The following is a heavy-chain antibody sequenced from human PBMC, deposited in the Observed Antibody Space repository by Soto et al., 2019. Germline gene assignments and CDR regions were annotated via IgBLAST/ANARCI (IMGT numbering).Heavy chain of an antibody. CDR3: ARDQRGSGYDSGYYYYGMDV. J-gene: IGHJ6*02. Sequence: GASVKVSCKASGYTFTGYYMHWVRQAPGQGLEWMGWINPNSGGTNYAQKFQGWVTMTRDTSISTAYMELSRLRSDDTAVYYCARDQRGSGYDSGYYYYGMDVWGQGTTVTVSS. D-gene: IGHD5-12*01. V-gene: IGHV1-2*04. CDR2: INPNSGGT. CDR1: GYTFTGYY.